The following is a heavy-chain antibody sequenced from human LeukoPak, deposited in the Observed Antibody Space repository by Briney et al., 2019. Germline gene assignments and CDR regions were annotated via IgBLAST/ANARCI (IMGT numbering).Heavy chain of an antibody. D-gene: IGHD2/OR15-2a*01. V-gene: IGHV3-23*01. J-gene: IGHJ6*03. CDR3: ATDLDSSYYYYYMDV. Sequence: GGSLRLSCAASGFTFSSYAMSWVRQAPGKGLEWVSAIIGSGGSTYYADSVKGRFTISRDSSKSTLSLQMNSLRAEDTAVYYCATDLDSSYYYYYMDVWGKGTTVTVSS. CDR2: IIGSGGST. CDR1: GFTFSSYA.